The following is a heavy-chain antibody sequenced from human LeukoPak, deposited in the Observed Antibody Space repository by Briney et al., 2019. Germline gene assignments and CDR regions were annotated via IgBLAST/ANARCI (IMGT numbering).Heavy chain of an antibody. CDR3: AKGYCSSTSCYGYYYYGMDV. D-gene: IGHD2-2*01. Sequence: GGSLRLSCAASGFTFSSYSMNWVRQAPGKGLEWVSSISSSSSYIYYADSVKGRFTISRDNAKNSLYLQMNSLRAEDTAVYYCAKGYCSSTSCYGYYYYGMDVWGQGTTVTVYS. CDR1: GFTFSSYS. V-gene: IGHV3-21*01. CDR2: ISSSSSYI. J-gene: IGHJ6*02.